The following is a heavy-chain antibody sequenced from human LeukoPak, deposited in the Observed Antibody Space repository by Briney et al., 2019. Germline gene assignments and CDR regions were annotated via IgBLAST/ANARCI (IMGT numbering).Heavy chain of an antibody. D-gene: IGHD6-19*01. J-gene: IGHJ4*02. Sequence: SETLSLTCAVYGGSFSGYYWSWIRQPPGKGLEWIGEINHSGGTNYNPSLKSRVTISVDTSKNQFSLKLSSVTAADTAVYYCAINHRIAVAGLDYWGQGTLVTVSS. CDR1: GGSFSGYY. CDR3: AINHRIAVAGLDY. V-gene: IGHV4-34*01. CDR2: INHSGGT.